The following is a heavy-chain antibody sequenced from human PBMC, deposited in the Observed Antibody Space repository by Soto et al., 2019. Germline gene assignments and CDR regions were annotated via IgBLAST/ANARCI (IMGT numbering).Heavy chain of an antibody. CDR2: ISYDGSNK. D-gene: IGHD3-22*01. CDR1: GFTFSSYG. J-gene: IGHJ3*02. CDR3: AKPFLITMIVVARGVRAFDI. V-gene: IGHV3-30*18. Sequence: GGSLILSCAASGFTFSSYGMHWVRQAPGKGLEWVAVISYDGSNKYYADSVKGRFTISRDNSKNTLYLQMNSLRAEDTAVYYCAKPFLITMIVVARGVRAFDIWGQGTMVTVSS.